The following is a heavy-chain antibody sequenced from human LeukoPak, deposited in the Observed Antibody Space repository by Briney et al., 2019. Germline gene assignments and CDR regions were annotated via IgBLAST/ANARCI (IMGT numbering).Heavy chain of an antibody. CDR1: GYTFTSYG. CDR3: ARDPNRYAAAHPFEY. J-gene: IGHJ4*02. Sequence: ASVKVSGMASGYTFTSYGISWVRQAPGQGLEWMRWISAYNGNTNYAQKFQGRVTMTTDTSTSTAYIELRSLRSDDTAVYYCARDPNRYAAAHPFEYWGQGTLVTVSS. D-gene: IGHD6-13*01. V-gene: IGHV1-18*01. CDR2: ISAYNGNT.